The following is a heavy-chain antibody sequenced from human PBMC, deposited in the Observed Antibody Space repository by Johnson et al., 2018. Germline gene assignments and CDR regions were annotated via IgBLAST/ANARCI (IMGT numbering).Heavy chain of an antibody. CDR2: MDPNSGNT. V-gene: IGHV1-8*01. D-gene: IGHD6-19*01. CDR3: ARGRRAVAGPTGNFQH. Sequence: QVQLVQSGAEVKKPGASXKVSCKASGYTFTSYDITWVRQATGQGLEWMGWMDPNSGNTGDAQKFQGRCTMTRNTSISTAHMELSSLISEDTAVYYCARGRRAVAGPTGNFQHWGQGTLVTVSS. CDR1: GYTFTSYD. J-gene: IGHJ1*01.